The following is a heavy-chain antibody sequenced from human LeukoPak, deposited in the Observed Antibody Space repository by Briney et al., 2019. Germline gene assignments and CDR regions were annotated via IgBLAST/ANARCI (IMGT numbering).Heavy chain of an antibody. CDR3: ARGLVPGFLDY. Sequence: WRSLRLSCAASGFTFSNYDMHWVRQAPGKGLEWVSRINRDESITNYADSVKGRFTISRDNTKNTLYLQMNSLRAEDTAVYYWARGLVPGFLDYWGQGTPVTVSS. V-gene: IGHV3-74*01. CDR2: INRDESIT. D-gene: IGHD4-11*01. J-gene: IGHJ4*02. CDR1: GFTFSNYD.